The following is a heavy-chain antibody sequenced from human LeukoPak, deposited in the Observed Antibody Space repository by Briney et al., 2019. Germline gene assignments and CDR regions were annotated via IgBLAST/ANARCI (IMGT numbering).Heavy chain of an antibody. CDR1: GYTITSYG. CDR3: SRVAIPHITSSYDY. D-gene: IGHD2-2*01. J-gene: IGHJ4*02. V-gene: IGHV1-18*01. Sequence: ASVKVSCKASGYTITSYGISWVLHAPGQGLEWMGWISAYNGTTNYAQKLQGRVTMTTDTSTSTAYMELRSLRSDDTAVYYCSRVAIPHITSSYDYWGQGTLVTVSS. CDR2: ISAYNGTT.